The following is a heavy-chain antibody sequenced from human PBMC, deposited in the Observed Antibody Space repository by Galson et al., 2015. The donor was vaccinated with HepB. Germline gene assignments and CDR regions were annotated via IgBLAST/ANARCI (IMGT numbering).Heavy chain of an antibody. CDR2: ISSSSSTI. J-gene: IGHJ3*02. CDR3: ARDNMVVRGGGPGALDI. CDR1: GFTFSSYS. D-gene: IGHD3-10*01. Sequence: SLRLSCAASGFTFSSYSMNWVRQAPGKGLEWVSYISSSSSTIYYADSVKGRFTISRDNAKNSLYLQTNSLRAEDTAVYYCARDNMVVRGGGPGALDIWGQGTMVTVSS. V-gene: IGHV3-48*04.